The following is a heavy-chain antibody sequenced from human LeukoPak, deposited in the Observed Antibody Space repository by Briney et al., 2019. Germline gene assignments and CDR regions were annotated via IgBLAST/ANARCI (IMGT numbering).Heavy chain of an antibody. CDR2: IYYSGST. V-gene: IGHV4-59*01. CDR1: GGSISSYY. D-gene: IGHD6-13*01. J-gene: IGHJ5*02. CDR3: ARVGSSWYQIRQEFWFDP. Sequence: PSETLSLTCTVSGGSISSYYWSWIRQPPGKGLEWIGYIYYSGSTNYNPSLKSRVTISVDTSKNQFSLKLSSVTAADTAVYYCARVGSSWYQIRQEFWFDPWGQGTLVTVSS.